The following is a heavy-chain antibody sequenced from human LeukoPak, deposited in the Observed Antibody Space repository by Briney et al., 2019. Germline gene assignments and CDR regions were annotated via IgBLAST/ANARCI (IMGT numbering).Heavy chain of an antibody. CDR3: ARGGFGSRWASDI. CDR2: INTNTGDT. Sequence: ASVKVSCKTFGYTFTKYAMNWVRQAPGQGLEWMGWINTNTGDTTYAHDFTGQVVFSLDTSVSTAYLQINNLRAEDTAVYYCARGGFGSRWASDIWGQGTVVTVSS. D-gene: IGHD3-22*01. J-gene: IGHJ3*02. V-gene: IGHV7-4-1*02. CDR1: GYTFTKYA.